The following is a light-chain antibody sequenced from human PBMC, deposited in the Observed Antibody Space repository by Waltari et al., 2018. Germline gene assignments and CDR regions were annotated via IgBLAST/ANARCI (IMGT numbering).Light chain of an antibody. Sequence: QSALTPPASVSGSPGQSITISCTGTSSDVGSYNLVSWYQQHPGSAPKLRIYEGSKRPVGVSSRFSGSRSGNTASLAISGLQADDEGDYYCCSYAAINTYVCGTGTKVSVL. CDR2: EGS. J-gene: IGLJ1*01. CDR1: SSDVGSYNL. CDR3: CSYAAINTYV. V-gene: IGLV2-23*01.